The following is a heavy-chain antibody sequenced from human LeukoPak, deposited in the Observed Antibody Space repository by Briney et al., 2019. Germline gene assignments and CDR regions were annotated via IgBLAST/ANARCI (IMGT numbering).Heavy chain of an antibody. D-gene: IGHD3-10*01. J-gene: IGHJ4*02. CDR2: ISGSGGST. CDR3: AKGRGVIHSILYY. CDR1: GFTFSSYA. Sequence: GGSLRLSCAASGFTFSSYAMSWVRQAPGRGLEWVSAISGSGGSTYYADSVKGRFTISRDNSKNTLYLQMNSLRAEDTAVYYCAKGRGVIHSILYYWGQGTLVTVSS. V-gene: IGHV3-23*01.